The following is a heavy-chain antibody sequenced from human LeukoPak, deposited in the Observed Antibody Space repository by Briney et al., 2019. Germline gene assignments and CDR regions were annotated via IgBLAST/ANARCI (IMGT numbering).Heavy chain of an antibody. CDR3: ARGFRRRFDY. J-gene: IGHJ4*02. CDR2: INHSGST. V-gene: IGHV4-34*01. Sequence: PSETLSLTCAVYGGSFSGYYWSWTRQPPGKGLEWIGEINHSGSTNYNPSLKSRVTISVDTSKNQFSLKLSSVTAADTAVYYCARGFRRRFDYWGQGTLVTVSS. CDR1: GGSFSGYY.